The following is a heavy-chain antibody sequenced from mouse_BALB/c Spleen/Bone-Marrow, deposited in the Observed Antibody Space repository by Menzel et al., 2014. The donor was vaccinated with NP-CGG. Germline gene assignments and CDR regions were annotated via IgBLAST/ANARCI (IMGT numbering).Heavy chain of an antibody. CDR3: ARYYYAMDY. J-gene: IGHJ4*01. Sequence: QVQLQQSGAELARPGASVKLSCKASGYTFTSYWMQWVKQRPGQGLEWIGAIYPGDGDTRYTQKFKGKATLTADKSSSTAYMQLSSLASEDSAVYYCARYYYAMDYWGQGTSVTDSS. CDR2: IYPGDGDT. CDR1: GYTFTSYW. V-gene: IGHV1-87*01.